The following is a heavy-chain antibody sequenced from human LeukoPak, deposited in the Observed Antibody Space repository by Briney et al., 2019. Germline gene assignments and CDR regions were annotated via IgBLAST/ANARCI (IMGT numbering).Heavy chain of an antibody. CDR1: GYTFTGYY. V-gene: IGHV1-69*13. CDR3: ARTPMRGSGYYYGSFDY. CDR2: IIPIFGTA. Sequence: GASVKVSCKASGYTFTGYYIHWVRQAPGQGLEWMGGIIPIFGTANYAQKFQGRVTITAGESTSTAYMELSSLRSEDTAVYYCARTPMRGSGYYYGSFDYWGQGTLVTVSS. D-gene: IGHD3-22*01. J-gene: IGHJ4*02.